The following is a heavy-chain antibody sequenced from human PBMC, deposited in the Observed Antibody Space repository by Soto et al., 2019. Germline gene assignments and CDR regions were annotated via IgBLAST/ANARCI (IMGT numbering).Heavy chain of an antibody. D-gene: IGHD6-19*01. Sequence: QVQLQESGPGLVKPSGTLSLTCAVSGGSISSSNWWGWVRQPPGKGLAWIGEIYHSGSTNYNPSLKSRATISVDKSKNQFSQKLSSVTAADTAVYYCGRVLHLSGWYSGPIDYWGQGTLVTVSS. CDR2: IYHSGST. J-gene: IGHJ4*02. CDR3: GRVLHLSGWYSGPIDY. CDR1: GGSISSSNW. V-gene: IGHV4-4*02.